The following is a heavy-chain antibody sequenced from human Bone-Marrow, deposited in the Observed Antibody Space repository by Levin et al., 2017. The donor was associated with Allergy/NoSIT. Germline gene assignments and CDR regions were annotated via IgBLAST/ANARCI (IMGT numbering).Heavy chain of an antibody. V-gene: IGHV3-53*01. D-gene: IGHD2-15*01. CDR1: GFTVSSNY. Sequence: GGSLRLSCAASGFTVSSNYMTWVRQAPGKGLEWVSVIYSGGSTYYADSVKGRFTIYRDNSKNSLYLQMKSLRAEDTAVYYCARLRSGVTCYRCLDSWGQGSLVTVSS. CDR3: ARLRSGVTCYRCLDS. CDR2: IYSGGST. J-gene: IGHJ4*02.